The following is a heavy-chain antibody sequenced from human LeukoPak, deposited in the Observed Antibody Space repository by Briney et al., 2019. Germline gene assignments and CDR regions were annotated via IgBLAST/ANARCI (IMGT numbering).Heavy chain of an antibody. CDR2: INHSGST. Sequence: SETLSLTCAVYGGSFSGYYWSWIRQPPGKGLEWIGEINHSGSTNYNPSLKSRVTISVDTSKNQFSLKLSSVTAADTAVYYCARGTQVDYYDSSGYCDYWGQGTLVTASS. D-gene: IGHD3-22*01. V-gene: IGHV4-34*01. CDR3: ARGTQVDYYDSSGYCDY. CDR1: GGSFSGYY. J-gene: IGHJ4*02.